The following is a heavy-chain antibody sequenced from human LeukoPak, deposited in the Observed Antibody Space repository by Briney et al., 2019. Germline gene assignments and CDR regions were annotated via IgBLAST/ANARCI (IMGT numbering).Heavy chain of an antibody. Sequence: SETLSLTCTVSGGSISSYYWSWIRQPPGKGLEWIGYIYYSGGTNYNPSLKSRVTISVDTSKNQFSLKLSSVTAADTAVYYCARDTKGYYYFDYWGQGTLVTVSS. CDR3: ARDTKGYYYFDY. CDR2: IYYSGGT. CDR1: GGSISSYY. D-gene: IGHD3-22*01. J-gene: IGHJ4*02. V-gene: IGHV4-59*12.